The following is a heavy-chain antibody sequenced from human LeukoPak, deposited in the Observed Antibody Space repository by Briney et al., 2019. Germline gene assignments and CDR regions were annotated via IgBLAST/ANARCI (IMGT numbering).Heavy chain of an antibody. D-gene: IGHD5-12*01. CDR3: ARAFGRVSGYAQYYFDY. CDR2: INPNSGGT. J-gene: IGHJ4*02. Sequence: GASVKVSCKASGYTFTGYYMHWVRQAPGQGLEWMGWINPNSGGTNYAQKFQGRVTMTRDTSISTAYMELSRLRSDDTAVYYCARAFGRVSGYAQYYFDYWGQGTLVTVSS. V-gene: IGHV1-2*02. CDR1: GYTFTGYY.